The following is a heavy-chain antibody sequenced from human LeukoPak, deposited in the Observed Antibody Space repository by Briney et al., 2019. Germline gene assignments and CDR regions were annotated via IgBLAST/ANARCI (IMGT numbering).Heavy chain of an antibody. CDR1: GYSISSGYY. Sequence: SETLSLTCTVSGYSISSGYYWGWIRQPPGKGLEWIGSTYHSGSTYYNPSLKSRVTISVDTSKNQFSLKLSSVTAADTAVYYCARASGYSYGPSPIDYWGQGTLVTVSS. CDR3: ARASGYSYGPSPIDY. D-gene: IGHD5-18*01. V-gene: IGHV4-38-2*02. CDR2: TYHSGST. J-gene: IGHJ4*02.